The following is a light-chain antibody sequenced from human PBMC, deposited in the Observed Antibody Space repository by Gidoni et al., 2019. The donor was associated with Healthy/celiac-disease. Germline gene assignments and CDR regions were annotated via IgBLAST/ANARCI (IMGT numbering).Light chain of an antibody. J-gene: IGLJ3*02. CDR1: SSDVGGYNY. V-gene: IGLV2-14*01. CDR3: SSYTSSNTLWV. Sequence: QSALTQPASVSGSPGQSITISCTGTSSDVGGYNYDSWYQQHPGKAPKLMIYDVSNRPSGVSNRFSGSKSGNTASLTISGLQAEDEADYYCSSYTSSNTLWVFGGGTKLTVL. CDR2: DVS.